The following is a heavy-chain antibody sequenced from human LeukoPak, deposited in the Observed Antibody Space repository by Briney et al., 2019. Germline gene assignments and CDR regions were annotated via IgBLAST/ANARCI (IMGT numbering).Heavy chain of an antibody. V-gene: IGHV4-4*07. J-gene: IGHJ4*02. CDR1: GDSISTFY. CDR3: ARDVVAAVGSFDY. CDR2: IYTSGST. D-gene: IGHD6-13*01. Sequence: SETLSPTCTVFGDSISTFYWSWIRQPAGKGLEWIGHIYTSGSTNYNPSLKSRVTMSVDTSKNQFFLKLSSVTAADTAVYYCARDVVAAVGSFDYWGQGILVTVSS.